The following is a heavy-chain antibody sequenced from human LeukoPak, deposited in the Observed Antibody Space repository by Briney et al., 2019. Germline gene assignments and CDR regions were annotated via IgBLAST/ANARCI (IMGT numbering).Heavy chain of an antibody. V-gene: IGHV3-9*01. CDR2: VSWNSGNT. J-gene: IGHJ3*02. CDR3: AKGGGPYVWGSYRSAFDI. Sequence: LSLTCTVSGGSISSYYWSWIRQPPGKGLEWVSGVSWNSGNTVYADSVEGRFTISRDNAKNSLYLQMNGLRAEDTALYYCAKGGGPYVWGSYRSAFDIWGQGTMVTVSS. CDR1: GGSISSYY. D-gene: IGHD3-16*02.